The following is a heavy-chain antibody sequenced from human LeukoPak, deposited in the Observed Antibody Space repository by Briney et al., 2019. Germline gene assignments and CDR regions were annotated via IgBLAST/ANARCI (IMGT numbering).Heavy chain of an antibody. CDR3: ARDIVVVPAVAKYYYYYGMDV. D-gene: IGHD2-2*01. Sequence: SVKVSCKASGGTFSSYAISWVRQTPGQGLEWMGGIIPIFGTANYAQKFQGRVTITADESTSTAYMELSSLRSEDTAVYYCARDIVVVPAVAKYYYYYGMDVWGQGTTVTVSS. CDR1: GGTFSSYA. V-gene: IGHV1-69*13. J-gene: IGHJ6*02. CDR2: IIPIFGTA.